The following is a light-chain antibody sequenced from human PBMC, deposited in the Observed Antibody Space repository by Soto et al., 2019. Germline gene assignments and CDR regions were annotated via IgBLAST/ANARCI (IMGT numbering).Light chain of an antibody. Sequence: NFMLTQPHSESESPGKTVTISCTRSSGSIASNYVQWYQQRPGSSPTTVIYEDNQRPSGVPDRFSGSIDSSSNSASLTISGLETEDEADYYCQSYDATNQVFGGGTKVTVL. J-gene: IGLJ3*02. CDR3: QSYDATNQV. CDR2: EDN. V-gene: IGLV6-57*01. CDR1: SGSIASNY.